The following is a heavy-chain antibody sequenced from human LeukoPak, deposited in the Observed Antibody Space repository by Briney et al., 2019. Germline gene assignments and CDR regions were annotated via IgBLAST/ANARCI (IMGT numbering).Heavy chain of an antibody. CDR2: ISGTSGTI. Sequence: GGSLRLSCAASGFTFSNYAMSWVRQAPGKGPEWVSGISGTSGTINYAAPVKGRFTISRDNSKNTLYLQMNSLRVDDMAVYYCAKRLGDPRAFDYWGQGTLVTV. D-gene: IGHD2-21*02. CDR3: AKRLGDPRAFDY. V-gene: IGHV3-23*01. J-gene: IGHJ4*02. CDR1: GFTFSNYA.